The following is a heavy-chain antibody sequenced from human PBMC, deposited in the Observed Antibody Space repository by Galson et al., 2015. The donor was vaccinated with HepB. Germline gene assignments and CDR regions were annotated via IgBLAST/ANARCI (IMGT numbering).Heavy chain of an antibody. J-gene: IGHJ4*02. CDR3: ARGGGYSGYDPRFDY. Sequence: SVKVSCKASGGTFSSYAISWVRQAPGQGLEWMGGIIPILGIANYAQKFQGRVTITADKSTSTAYMELSSLRSEDTAVYYCARGGGYSGYDPRFDYWGQGTLVTVSS. CDR2: IIPILGIA. V-gene: IGHV1-69*10. D-gene: IGHD5-12*01. CDR1: GGTFSSYA.